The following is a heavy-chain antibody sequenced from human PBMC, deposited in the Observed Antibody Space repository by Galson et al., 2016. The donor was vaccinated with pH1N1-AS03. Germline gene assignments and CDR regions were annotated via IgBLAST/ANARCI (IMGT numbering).Heavy chain of an antibody. J-gene: IGHJ6*02. Sequence: PALVTPPQTLTLTCTFSGFSLPTDNMCVTWIRQPPGKALEWLARIDWDDDEYYSRSLRTRLTISKDTSKNQVVLTMTNMDPADTGTYFCARPPGDYFYSLGMDVWGQGTTVTVSS. V-gene: IGHV2-70*11. CDR3: ARPPGDYFYSLGMDV. CDR1: GFSLPTDNMC. CDR2: IDWDDDE.